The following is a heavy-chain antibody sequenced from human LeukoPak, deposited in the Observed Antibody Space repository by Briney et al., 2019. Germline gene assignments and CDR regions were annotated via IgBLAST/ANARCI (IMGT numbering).Heavy chain of an antibody. Sequence: PEWSLRLSCAASGFTFDDYAMHWVRQAPGKGLEWLSIISWNSGYIGYADSVKGRFTISRDNAKNSLYLQMDSLRAEDTAFYYCAKVRGTYSSGFFFDYWGQGTLVSVSS. CDR2: ISWNSGYI. D-gene: IGHD6-19*01. CDR3: AKVRGTYSSGFFFDY. V-gene: IGHV3-9*01. CDR1: GFTFDDYA. J-gene: IGHJ4*02.